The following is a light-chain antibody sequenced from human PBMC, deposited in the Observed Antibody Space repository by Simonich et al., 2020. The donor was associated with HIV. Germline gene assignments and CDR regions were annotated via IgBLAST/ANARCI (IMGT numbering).Light chain of an antibody. CDR2: EDS. CDR3: CSYAGSFIWV. V-gene: IGLV2-23*01. CDR1: NSDVGSYNL. Sequence: QSALTQPASVSGSPGQSITISCTGTNSDVGSYNLVSWYQQHPGKAPKLIIYEDSKRPSGVSNRFSGSKSGNTASLTISGLQAEDEADYYCCSYAGSFIWVFGGGTKLTVL. J-gene: IGLJ3*02.